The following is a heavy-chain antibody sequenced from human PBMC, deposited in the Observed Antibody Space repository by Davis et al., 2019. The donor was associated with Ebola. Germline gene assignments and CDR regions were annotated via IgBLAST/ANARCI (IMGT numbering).Heavy chain of an antibody. J-gene: IGHJ4*02. V-gene: IGHV3-74*01. CDR2: ISPDGRNI. CDR3: ASSVWPHTLAH. D-gene: IGHD6-19*01. Sequence: GESLKISCAASGFTFRDYWMHWVRQAPGKGPEWVPRISPDGRNIGYADFVKGRFTISRDNTRNTLYVQLNSLGADDTALYYCASSVWPHTLAHWGQGTPVTVSS. CDR1: GFTFRDYW.